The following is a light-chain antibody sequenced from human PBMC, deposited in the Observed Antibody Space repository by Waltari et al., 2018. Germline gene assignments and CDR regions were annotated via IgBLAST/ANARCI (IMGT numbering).Light chain of an antibody. Sequence: SYELTQPPSVSVSPGQTASITCSGAKRGAHYVCWYQQKPGQSPVLVIYEDSKRPSGIPERFSGSNSGNTATLTISGTQAMDEGDYYCQAWDSSNVVFGGGTKLTVL. CDR1: KRGAHY. CDR3: QAWDSSNVV. J-gene: IGLJ2*01. CDR2: EDS. V-gene: IGLV3-1*01.